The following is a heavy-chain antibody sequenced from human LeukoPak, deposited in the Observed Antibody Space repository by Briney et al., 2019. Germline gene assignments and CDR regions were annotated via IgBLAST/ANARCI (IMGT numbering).Heavy chain of an antibody. CDR1: GASISGSY. J-gene: IGHJ5*02. CDR2: IYYSGRT. V-gene: IGHV4-59*01. D-gene: IGHD4/OR15-4a*01. Sequence: SKTLSITCTAAGASISGSYWSWIRQPPGKRLERIGNIYYSGRTNYTPSLKSRVTVALDTYKKQFSLNVSSVTAADTAVYYCARVTAVLGEFWLDPWGQGILVSVFS. CDR3: ARVTAVLGEFWLDP.